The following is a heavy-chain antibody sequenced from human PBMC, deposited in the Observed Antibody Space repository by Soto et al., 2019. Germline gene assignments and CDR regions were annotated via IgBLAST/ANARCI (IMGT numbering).Heavy chain of an antibody. CDR3: ASTSSDYYDSSGPSYYFGMDV. V-gene: IGHV4-34*01. D-gene: IGHD3-22*01. CDR2: IDHRGST. CDR1: GTSFGGYF. J-gene: IGHJ6*02. Sequence: SETLSLTCAVPGTSFGGYFWTWIRQPPGKGLEWIGEIDHRGSTNYNPALRSRVTISVDSSKNQFSLKMASVTAADTAVYYCASTSSDYYDSSGPSYYFGMDVWGQGTTVTVSS.